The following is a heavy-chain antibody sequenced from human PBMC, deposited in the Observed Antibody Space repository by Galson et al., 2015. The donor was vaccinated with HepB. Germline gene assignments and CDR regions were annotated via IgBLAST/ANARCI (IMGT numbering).Heavy chain of an antibody. D-gene: IGHD3-10*01. CDR1: GFGFDTHA. Sequence: SLRLSCAASGFGFDTHAMSRVRQAPGKGLEWISGISGNGDSTFYGDSVKGRFTVSRDNSKNILFLQMNSLRAEDTGLYFCAKGYGSFDSWGHGILVTVSS. J-gene: IGHJ5*01. CDR2: ISGNGDST. V-gene: IGHV3-23*01. CDR3: AKGYGSFDS.